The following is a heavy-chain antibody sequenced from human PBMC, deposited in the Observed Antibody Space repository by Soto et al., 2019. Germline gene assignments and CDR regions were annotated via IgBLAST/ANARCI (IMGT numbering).Heavy chain of an antibody. V-gene: IGHV3-30-3*01. J-gene: IGHJ6*02. CDR1: GFTFSSYA. CDR2: ISYDGSNK. Sequence: QVQLVESGGGVVQPGRSLRLSCAASGFTFSSYAMHWVRQAPGKGLEWVAVISYDGSNKYYADSVKGRFTISRDNSKNTLYLQMNSLRAEDTAVYYCARALLSYSNPYYYYGMDVWGQGTTVTVSS. CDR3: ARALLSYSNPYYYYGMDV. D-gene: IGHD4-4*01.